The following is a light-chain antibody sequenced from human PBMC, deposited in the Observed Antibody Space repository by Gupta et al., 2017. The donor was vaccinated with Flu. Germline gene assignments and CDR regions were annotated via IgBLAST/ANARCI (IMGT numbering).Light chain of an antibody. V-gene: IGLV2-14*01. Sequence: SITISCTGTSSDIASFNYVSWYQQHPGKAPKLLIYDVTNRPSGISNRFSGSKSGDTASLTISGLQAEDEADYYCSSCTSSTTLVFGGGTKLTVL. J-gene: IGLJ2*01. CDR1: SSDIASFNY. CDR3: SSCTSSTTLV. CDR2: DVT.